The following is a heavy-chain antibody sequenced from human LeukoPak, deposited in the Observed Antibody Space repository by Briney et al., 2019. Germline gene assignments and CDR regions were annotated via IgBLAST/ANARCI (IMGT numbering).Heavy chain of an antibody. Sequence: ASVKVSCKASGYTFTSCGISWVRQAPGQGLEWMGWISAYNGNTNYAQKLQGRVTMTTDTSTSTAYMELRSLRSDDTAVYYCARVGAPSYASGSCPFWGQGTLVTVSS. V-gene: IGHV1-18*01. J-gene: IGHJ1*01. CDR2: ISAYNGNT. CDR3: ARVGAPSYASGSCPF. CDR1: GYTFTSCG. D-gene: IGHD3-10*01.